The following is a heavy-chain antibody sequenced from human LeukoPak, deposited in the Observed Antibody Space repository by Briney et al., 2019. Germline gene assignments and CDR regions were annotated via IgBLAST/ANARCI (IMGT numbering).Heavy chain of an antibody. Sequence: ASVKVSCKASGYTFASYGINWVRQAPGQGLEWMGWISTHNGNTNYAENFQGRVTMTTDTFTRTAYMELRSLRSDDTAVYFCARRSYRRAIPTSQFDCWGQGTLLTVSS. D-gene: IGHD2-2*01. CDR3: ARRSYRRAIPTSQFDC. CDR2: ISTHNGNT. J-gene: IGHJ4*02. CDR1: GYTFASYG. V-gene: IGHV1-18*01.